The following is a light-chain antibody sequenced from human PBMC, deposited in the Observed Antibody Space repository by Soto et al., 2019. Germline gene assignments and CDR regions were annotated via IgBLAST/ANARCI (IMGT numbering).Light chain of an antibody. Sequence: DIQMTQSPSTRSASVGDRVTMTCRARQSISNSLAWYQQKPGKAPKLLIYRASALQSGVPSRFSGSGSGTDFTLTIDSLQPDDSGPFYCQQYSTNPLTFGGGTRVDIK. V-gene: IGKV1-5*03. CDR2: RAS. CDR3: QQYSTNPLT. J-gene: IGKJ4*01. CDR1: QSISNS.